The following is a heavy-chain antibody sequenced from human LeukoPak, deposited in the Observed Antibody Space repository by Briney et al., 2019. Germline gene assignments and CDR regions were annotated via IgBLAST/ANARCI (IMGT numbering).Heavy chain of an antibody. Sequence: ASVKVSCKASGYTFTSYDINWVRQATGQGLEWMGIINPSGGSTSYAQKFQGRVTITADKSTSTAYMGLSSLRSEDTAVYYCARERGYSYGEDAFDIWGQGTMVTVSS. CDR3: ARERGYSYGEDAFDI. D-gene: IGHD5-18*01. V-gene: IGHV1-46*01. J-gene: IGHJ3*02. CDR1: GYTFTSYD. CDR2: INPSGGST.